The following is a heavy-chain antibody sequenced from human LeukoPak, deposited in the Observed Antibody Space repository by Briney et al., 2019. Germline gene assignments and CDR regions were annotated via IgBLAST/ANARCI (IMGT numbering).Heavy chain of an antibody. J-gene: IGHJ4*02. CDR1: GYTFTSYA. Sequence: GASVKVSCKASGYTFTSYAMHWVRQAPGQRLEWMGWINAGNGNTKYSQKFQGRVTMTRDTSTSTVYMELSSLRSEDTAVYYCARGDRVGATRYWGQGTLVTVSS. D-gene: IGHD1-26*01. CDR2: INAGNGNT. CDR3: ARGDRVGATRY. V-gene: IGHV1-3*01.